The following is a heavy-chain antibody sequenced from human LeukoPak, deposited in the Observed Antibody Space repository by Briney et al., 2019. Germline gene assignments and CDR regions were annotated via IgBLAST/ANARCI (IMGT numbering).Heavy chain of an antibody. V-gene: IGHV4-34*01. Sequence: SETLSLTCAVYGGSFSGCFWSWIRQPPGKGLEWIGEINHSGYTNYSPSLKSRVTISVDTSKKQFSLRLNSVTAADTAVYYCARIWPDLWGRGTLVTVSS. D-gene: IGHD3-10*01. CDR1: GGSFSGCF. J-gene: IGHJ2*01. CDR2: INHSGYT. CDR3: ARIWPDL.